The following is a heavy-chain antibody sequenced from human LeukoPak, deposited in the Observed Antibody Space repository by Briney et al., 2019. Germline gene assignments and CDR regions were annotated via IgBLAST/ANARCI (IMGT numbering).Heavy chain of an antibody. CDR1: GGTFSSYA. Sequence: ASVKVSCKASGGTFSSYAISWVRQAPGQGLEWMGRIIPILGIANYAQKFQGRVTITADKSTNTAYMELSSLRSEDTAVYYCARTVERGYYFDYWGQGTLVTVSS. CDR2: IIPILGIA. CDR3: ARTVERGYYFDY. V-gene: IGHV1-69*04. D-gene: IGHD3-16*01. J-gene: IGHJ4*02.